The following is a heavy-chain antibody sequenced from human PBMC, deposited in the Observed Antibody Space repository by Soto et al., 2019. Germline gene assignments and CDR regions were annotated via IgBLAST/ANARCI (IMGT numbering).Heavy chain of an antibody. V-gene: IGHV3-23*01. J-gene: IGHJ6*03. D-gene: IGHD3-9*01. CDR1: GFTFSSYA. CDR2: ITGSGVTT. CDR3: ARDYYDILTGYAPYMDV. Sequence: GGSLRLSCAASGFTFSSYAMSWVRQAPGRGLEWVSGITGSGVTTYYTDSVRGRFTISRDNSKNTLYLQMNSLRAEDTAVYYCARDYYDILTGYAPYMDVWGKGTTVTVSS.